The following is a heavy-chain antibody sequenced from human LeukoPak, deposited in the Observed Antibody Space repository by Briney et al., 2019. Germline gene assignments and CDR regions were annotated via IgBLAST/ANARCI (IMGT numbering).Heavy chain of an antibody. D-gene: IGHD3-16*01. V-gene: IGHV4-39*07. J-gene: IGHJ3*02. Sequence: SETLSLTCTVSGGSISSSSYYWGWIRQPPGKGLEWIGSIYYSGSTYYNPSLKSRVTISVDTSKNQFSLKLSSVTAADTAVYYCARLGDRAFDIWGQGTMVTVSS. CDR3: ARLGDRAFDI. CDR1: GGSISSSSYY. CDR2: IYYSGST.